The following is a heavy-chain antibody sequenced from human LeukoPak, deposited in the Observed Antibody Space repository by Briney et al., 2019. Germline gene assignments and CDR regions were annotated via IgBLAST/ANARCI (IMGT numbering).Heavy chain of an antibody. CDR1: GFTFSSYA. Sequence: GGSLRLSCAASGFTFSSYAMSWVRQAPGKGLEWVSYISSSGSTIYYADSVKGRFTISRDNAKNSLYLQMDSLRAEDTAVYYCAELGITMIGGVWGKGTTVTISS. CDR3: AELGITMIGGV. CDR2: ISSSGSTI. V-gene: IGHV3-48*03. J-gene: IGHJ6*04. D-gene: IGHD3-10*02.